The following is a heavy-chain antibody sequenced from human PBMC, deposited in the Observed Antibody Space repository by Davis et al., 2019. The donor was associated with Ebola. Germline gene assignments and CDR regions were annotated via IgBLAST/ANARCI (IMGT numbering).Heavy chain of an antibody. V-gene: IGHV3-23*01. CDR1: GFTFSFYA. CDR3: AKDRFAAATGTGIFDY. J-gene: IGHJ4*02. D-gene: IGHD6-13*01. Sequence: PGGSLRLSCAASGFTFSFYATNWVRQAPGKGLEWVSGISGSGGRTYYADSVKGRFTISRDNSKNTVYLQMTSLRVEDTAVYYCAKDRFAAATGTGIFDYWGQGTLVTVSS. CDR2: ISGSGGRT.